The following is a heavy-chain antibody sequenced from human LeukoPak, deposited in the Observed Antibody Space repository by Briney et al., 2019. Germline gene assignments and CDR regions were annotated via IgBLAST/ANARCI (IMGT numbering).Heavy chain of an antibody. CDR2: ISYDGSDK. Sequence: GGSLRLSCAASGFTFSSYGMHWVRQAPGKGLEWVAVISYDGSDKYYADSVKGRFTISRDNSKNTLYLQMNSLRAEDTAVYYCAKDRRGSPQVDYWGQGTLVTVSS. V-gene: IGHV3-30*18. J-gene: IGHJ4*02. CDR3: AKDRRGSPQVDY. D-gene: IGHD1-26*01. CDR1: GFTFSSYG.